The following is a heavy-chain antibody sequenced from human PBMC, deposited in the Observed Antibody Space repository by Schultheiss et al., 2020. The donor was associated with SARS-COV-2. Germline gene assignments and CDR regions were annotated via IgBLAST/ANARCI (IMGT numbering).Heavy chain of an antibody. CDR1: GGSISTNNW. CDR3: ARAIWVVVAADNWFDP. D-gene: IGHD2-15*01. CDR2: IYHSGST. V-gene: IGHV4-4*02. J-gene: IGHJ5*02. Sequence: SETLSLTCAVSGGSISTNNWWSWVRQPPGKGLEWIGEIYHSGSTNYNPSLKSRVTISVDTSKNQFSLKLSSVTAADTAVYYCARAIWVVVAADNWFDPWGQGTLVTVSS.